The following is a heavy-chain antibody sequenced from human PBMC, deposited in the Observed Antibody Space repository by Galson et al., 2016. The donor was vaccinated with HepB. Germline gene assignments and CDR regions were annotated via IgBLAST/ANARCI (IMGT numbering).Heavy chain of an antibody. CDR3: AVSVGTNLDY. CDR2: INSDGSST. CDR1: GFTFSNYW. D-gene: IGHD4-23*01. V-gene: IGHV3-74*01. Sequence: SLRLSCAASGFTFSNYWMHWVRQAPGKGLVWVSRINSDGSSTNYADSVKGRFTISRDNAKNTLYVQMNSLRAEDTAVYYCAVSVGTNLDYWGRGTLVTVSS. J-gene: IGHJ4*02.